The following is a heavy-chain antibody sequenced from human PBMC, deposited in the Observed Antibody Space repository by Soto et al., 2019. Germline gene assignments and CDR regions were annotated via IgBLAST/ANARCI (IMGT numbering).Heavy chain of an antibody. J-gene: IGHJ4*02. CDR3: ARRDGGNYYCWYFDS. CDR2: DSRKDEE. V-gene: IGHV2-5*01. Sequence: GSGPTLANPTQTLTEPCTFSGLSLRTSGGGVGWIRQSPVKAPELLALDSRKDEERDNAGLKSTLTITKDTSKNQVDITRTDLEPVDISTYFCARRDGGNYYCWYFDSWGQGTLVTVSS. CDR1: GLSLRTSGGG. D-gene: IGHD2-21*02.